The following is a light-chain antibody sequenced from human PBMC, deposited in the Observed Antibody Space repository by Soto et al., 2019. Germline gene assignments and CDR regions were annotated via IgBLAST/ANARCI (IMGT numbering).Light chain of an antibody. CDR1: QDIGSF. CDR3: QHLKTYPYS. Sequence: IQLTQSPSPLSASVGERVTITCRTSQDIGSFLVWYQQKPGRAPKLLIYATSTSQSGVPSRFSGSGSGTDFTLTISSLQPEDSATYYCQHLKTYPYSFGQGTKVEIK. CDR2: ATS. V-gene: IGKV1-9*01. J-gene: IGKJ2*03.